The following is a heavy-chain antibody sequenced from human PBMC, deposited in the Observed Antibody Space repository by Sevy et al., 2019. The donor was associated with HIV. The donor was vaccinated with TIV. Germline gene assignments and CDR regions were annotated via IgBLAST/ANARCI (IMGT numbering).Heavy chain of an antibody. J-gene: IGHJ6*02. Sequence: SETLSLTCAVYGGSFSGYYWSWIRQPPGKGLEWIGEINQSGSTNYNPSLKSRVTISVDTSKNQFSLKLSSVTAADTAVYYCARVLWFGELSRGGMDVWGQGTTVTVSS. CDR2: INQSGST. D-gene: IGHD3-10*01. V-gene: IGHV4-34*01. CDR1: GGSFSGYY. CDR3: ARVLWFGELSRGGMDV.